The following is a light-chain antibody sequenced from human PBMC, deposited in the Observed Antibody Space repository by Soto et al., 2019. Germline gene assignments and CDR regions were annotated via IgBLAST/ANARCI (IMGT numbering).Light chain of an antibody. CDR1: SSDVGGYNY. CDR3: SSYTSSGTLVV. J-gene: IGLJ2*01. CDR2: DVS. V-gene: IGLV2-14*01. Sequence: ALTQPASVSGSPGQSITIPCTGTSSDVGGYNYVSWYQQHPGKAPKLMIYDVSSRPSGVSNRFSGSKSGNTASLTISGLQAEDEADYYCSSYTSSGTLVVFGGGTQLTVL.